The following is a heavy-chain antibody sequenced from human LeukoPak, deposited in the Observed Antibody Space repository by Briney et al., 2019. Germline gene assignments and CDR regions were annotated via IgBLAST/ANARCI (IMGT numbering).Heavy chain of an antibody. J-gene: IGHJ3*02. CDR2: IKQGESER. CDR3: ARGDNSAFDI. D-gene: IGHD3-22*01. Sequence: GGSLRLSCAASGFTFSSYSMNWVRQAPGKGLEWVASIKQGESERYYVDSVNGRFTISRDNAKNSLYLQMNSLRAEDTAVYYCARGDNSAFDIWGQGTMVTVSS. CDR1: GFTFSSYS. V-gene: IGHV3-7*04.